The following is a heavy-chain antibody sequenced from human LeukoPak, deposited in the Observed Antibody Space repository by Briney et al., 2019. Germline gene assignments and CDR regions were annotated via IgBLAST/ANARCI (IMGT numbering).Heavy chain of an antibody. J-gene: IGHJ4*02. CDR2: ISGSGGST. V-gene: IGHV3-23*01. Sequence: GGSLRLSCAASGFTFSSYAMSWVRQAPGKGLECVSAISGSGGSTYYADSVKGRFTISRDNAKNSLYLQMNSLRAEDTAVYFCARGLTTVTHSGYFDYWGQGTLVTVSS. CDR3: ARGLTTVTHSGYFDY. CDR1: GFTFSSYA. D-gene: IGHD4-17*01.